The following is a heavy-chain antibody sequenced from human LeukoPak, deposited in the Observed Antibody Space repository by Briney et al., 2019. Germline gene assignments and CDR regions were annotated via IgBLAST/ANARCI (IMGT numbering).Heavy chain of an antibody. CDR1: GFTFSTYS. J-gene: IGHJ3*02. Sequence: PGGSLRLSCAASGFTFSTYSMNWVRQAPGKGLEWVSSITSSSSYIYYADSVKGRFTISRDNAQNSLYLQMHSLRGEDTAVYYCAKDYDSSGWAAFDIWGQGTMVTVSS. CDR2: ITSSSSYI. CDR3: AKDYDSSGWAAFDI. V-gene: IGHV3-21*01. D-gene: IGHD3-22*01.